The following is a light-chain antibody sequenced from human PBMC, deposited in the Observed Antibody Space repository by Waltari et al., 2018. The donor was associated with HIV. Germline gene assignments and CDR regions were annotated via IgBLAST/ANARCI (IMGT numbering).Light chain of an antibody. V-gene: IGLV8-61*01. J-gene: IGLJ3*02. Sequence: QTVVTQEPSFSVSPGGTVTLTCGLSSGSVSTIYYPRWYKTSPGQAPRTLIYSTDIRSSVAPARFSGSILGNKAALTITGAQAEDEADYYCVVYLSSGSWVFGGGTKVTVL. CDR3: VVYLSSGSWV. CDR2: STD. CDR1: SGSVSTIYY.